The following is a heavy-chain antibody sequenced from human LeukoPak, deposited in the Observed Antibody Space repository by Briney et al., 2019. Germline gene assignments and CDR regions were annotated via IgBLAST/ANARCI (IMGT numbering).Heavy chain of an antibody. V-gene: IGHV1-2*02. D-gene: IGHD6-13*01. Sequence: ASVKVSCKASGYTFTGYYMHWVRQAPGQGLEWMGWINPNSGGTNYAQKFQGRVAMTRDTSISTAYMELSRLRSDDTAVYYCASSSWYTYYFDYWGQGTLVTVSS. J-gene: IGHJ4*02. CDR3: ASSSWYTYYFDY. CDR2: INPNSGGT. CDR1: GYTFTGYY.